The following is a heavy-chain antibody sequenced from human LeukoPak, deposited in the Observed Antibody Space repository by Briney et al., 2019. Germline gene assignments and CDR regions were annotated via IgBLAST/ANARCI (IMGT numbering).Heavy chain of an antibody. J-gene: IGHJ4*02. D-gene: IGHD6-19*01. CDR1: RFTFSSYA. Sequence: GGSLRLSCAASRFTFSSYAMNWVRQAPGKGLEWVSAISATGGTTYYADSVKGRFTISRDNSKNTLYLQMNSLRAEDTAVYYCARDSSGWYAFFWVYWGQGTLVTVSS. CDR2: ISATGGTT. V-gene: IGHV3-23*01. CDR3: ARDSSGWYAFFWVY.